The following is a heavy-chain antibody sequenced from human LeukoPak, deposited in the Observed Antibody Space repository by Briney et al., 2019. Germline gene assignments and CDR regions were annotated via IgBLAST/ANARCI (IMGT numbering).Heavy chain of an antibody. CDR2: ISSSSSYI. CDR1: GFTFSSYS. V-gene: IGHV3-21*01. Sequence: GGSLRLSCAASGFTFSSYSMNWVRQAPGKGLEWVSSISSSSSYIYYADSVKGRFTISRGNAKNSLYLQMNSLRAEDTAVYYCARAQSSIPVYYDILTGYYTDAFDIWGQGTMVTVSS. D-gene: IGHD3-9*01. CDR3: ARAQSSIPVYYDILTGYYTDAFDI. J-gene: IGHJ3*02.